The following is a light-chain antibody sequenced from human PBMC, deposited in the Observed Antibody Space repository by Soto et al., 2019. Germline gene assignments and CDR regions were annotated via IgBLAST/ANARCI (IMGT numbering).Light chain of an antibody. J-gene: IGKJ1*01. V-gene: IGKV3-15*01. CDR2: AVS. Sequence: EIMMTQSPGTLSASPGERATLSCRASQRVSSNLAWYQQKPGQAPRLLNYAVSTRATGIPARFSGSGSGTEFTLTISSLQSEDFAVYYCQQYNKWPLTFGQGTKVEIK. CDR1: QRVSSN. CDR3: QQYNKWPLT.